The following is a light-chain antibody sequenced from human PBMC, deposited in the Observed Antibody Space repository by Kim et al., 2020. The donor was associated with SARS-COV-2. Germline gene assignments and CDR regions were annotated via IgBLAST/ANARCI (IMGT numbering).Light chain of an antibody. CDR1: QSVSITY. V-gene: IGKV3-20*01. Sequence: ETVLTQSPGTLSLSPGERATLSCRASQSVSITYLAWYQQRPGQAPRLLIFGASIRATGIPDRFSGSGSGTDFTLTISRLEPEDFAVYFCQHYGSSPLTFGGGTKVEI. CDR3: QHYGSSPLT. J-gene: IGKJ4*01. CDR2: GAS.